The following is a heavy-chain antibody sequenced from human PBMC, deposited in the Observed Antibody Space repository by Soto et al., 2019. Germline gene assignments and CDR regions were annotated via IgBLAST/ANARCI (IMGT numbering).Heavy chain of an antibody. J-gene: IGHJ4*02. D-gene: IGHD3-22*01. CDR2: ISGSVSTI. CDR3: AKVFYYYDSSVYYYFDY. V-gene: IGHV3-23*01. Sequence: GGSLRLSCAASGFTFSSYAVSWVRQAPGKGPEWISSISGSVSTIYYADSVKGRFTISRDNSKNTLYLQMSSLRAEDTAVYYCAKVFYYYDSSVYYYFDYWGQGTLVTVSS. CDR1: GFTFSSYA.